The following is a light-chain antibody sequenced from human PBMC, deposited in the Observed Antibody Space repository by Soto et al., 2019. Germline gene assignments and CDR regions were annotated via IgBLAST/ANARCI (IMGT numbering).Light chain of an antibody. V-gene: IGKV1-6*01. CDR1: QGIRND. Sequence: AIQMTQSPSSLSASVGDRVTITCRAHQGIRNDLGWYQQKPWKAPKLLIYAASSLQSGVPSRFSGSGSGTDLTLTISSKQPEDVATSYCLQHYNLFTFGPGTKVHIK. CDR3: LQHYNLFT. CDR2: AAS. J-gene: IGKJ3*01.